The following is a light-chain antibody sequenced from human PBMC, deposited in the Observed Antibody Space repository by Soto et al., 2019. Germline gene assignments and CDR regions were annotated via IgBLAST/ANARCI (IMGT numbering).Light chain of an antibody. CDR1: QSVSSY. CDR3: QQRSNWPRALT. Sequence: EIVLTQSPATLSLSPGERATLSCWASQSVSSYLAWYQQKPGQAPRLLIYDASNRATGIPARFSGSGSGTDFTLAISSLEPEDFAVYYCQQRSNWPRALTFGGGTKVEIK. J-gene: IGKJ4*01. CDR2: DAS. V-gene: IGKV3-11*01.